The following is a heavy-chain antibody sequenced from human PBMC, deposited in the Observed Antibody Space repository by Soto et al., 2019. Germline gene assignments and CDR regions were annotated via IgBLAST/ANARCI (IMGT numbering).Heavy chain of an antibody. CDR1: GFTFSSYG. V-gene: IGHV3-30*18. D-gene: IGHD1-26*01. J-gene: IGHJ6*02. CDR2: ISYDGSNK. Sequence: QVQLVESGGGVVQPGRSLRLSCAASGFTFSSYGMHWVRQAPGKGLEGVAVISYDGSNKYYADSVKGRFTISRDNAKNTLYLQMNSLRAADTAVYYCAKDRPSGSRPYYYGMDVWGQGTTVTVSS. CDR3: AKDRPSGSRPYYYGMDV.